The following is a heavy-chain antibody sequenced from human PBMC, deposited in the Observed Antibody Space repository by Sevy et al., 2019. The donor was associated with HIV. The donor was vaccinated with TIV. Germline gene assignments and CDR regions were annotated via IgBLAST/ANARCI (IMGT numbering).Heavy chain of an antibody. CDR3: AKGYDLDY. CDR1: GFTFNDSA. J-gene: IGHJ4*02. D-gene: IGHD3-16*01. CDR2: INWNSGSI. Sequence: GGSLRLSCAASGFTFNDSAMYWVRQAPGKGLEWVSGINWNSGSIGYGDSVKGRFTIFRDNAKNSLYLQMNSLRVEDTAFYYCAKGYDLDYWGQGTLVTVSS. V-gene: IGHV3-9*01.